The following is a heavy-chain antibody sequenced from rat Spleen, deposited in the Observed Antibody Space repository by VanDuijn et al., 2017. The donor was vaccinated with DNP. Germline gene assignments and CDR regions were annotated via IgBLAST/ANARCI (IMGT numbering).Heavy chain of an antibody. CDR1: GFSFSDYY. D-gene: IGHD1-1*01. CDR2: INSRGGTT. Sequence: EVQLVESGGDLVQPGRSLKLSCAASGFSFSDYYMAWVRQAPTKGLEWVASINSRGGTTYYPDSVKGRFTISRDNSKNTLYLQLNSLRSEDTATYYCAIYYYSGDNWFGYWGQGTLVTVSS. CDR3: AIYYYSGDNWFGY. V-gene: IGHV5-25*01. J-gene: IGHJ3*01.